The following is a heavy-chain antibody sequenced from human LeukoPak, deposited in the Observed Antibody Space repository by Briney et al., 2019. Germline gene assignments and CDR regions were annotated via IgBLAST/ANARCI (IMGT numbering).Heavy chain of an antibody. V-gene: IGHV2-5*01. Sequence: SGPTLVNPTQTLTLTCTFSGFSLSTSGVGVAWMRQSPGQAPEWLAVTYWNDDQRYSPSLKSRLTITKDTSKNQVVFTMTNMDPADTATYHCAHNGLYHWGQGTLVTVSS. J-gene: IGHJ5*02. D-gene: IGHD2-2*03. CDR2: TYWNDDQ. CDR3: AHNGLYH. CDR1: GFSLSTSGVG.